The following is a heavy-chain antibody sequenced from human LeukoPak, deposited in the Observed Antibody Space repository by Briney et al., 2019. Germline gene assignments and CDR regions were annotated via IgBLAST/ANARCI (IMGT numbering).Heavy chain of an antibody. CDR1: GGSISSGGHS. CDR2: IYHSGSGST. J-gene: IGHJ6*02. D-gene: IGHD3-3*01. V-gene: IGHV4-30-2*01. Sequence: PSETLSLTCTISGGSISSGGHSWSWIRQPPGKGLEWIGYIYHSGSGSTYYNPSLKSRVTISIDKSKNQFSLKLNSVTAADTAVYYCARINDFWSGPTLDVWGQGTTVTVSS. CDR3: ARINDFWSGPTLDV.